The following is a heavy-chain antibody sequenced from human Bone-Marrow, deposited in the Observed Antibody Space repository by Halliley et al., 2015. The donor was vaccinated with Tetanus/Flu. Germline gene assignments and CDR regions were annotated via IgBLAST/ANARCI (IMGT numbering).Heavy chain of an antibody. CDR2: IYYSGST. J-gene: IGHJ4*02. V-gene: IGHV4-59*01. CDR1: GGPIRSYY. CDR3: ARYSHGYGGVDY. Sequence: TLSLTCTVSGGPIRSYYWSWIRQPPGKRLEWIGYIYYSGSTNYNPSLKSRVTISVDTSKNQFSLKLSSVTAADTAVYYCARYSHGYGGVDYWGQGTLVTVSS. D-gene: IGHD5-18*01.